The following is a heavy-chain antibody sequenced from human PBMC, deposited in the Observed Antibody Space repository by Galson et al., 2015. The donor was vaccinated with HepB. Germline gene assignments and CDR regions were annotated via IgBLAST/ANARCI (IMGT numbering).Heavy chain of an antibody. CDR3: ARGVPYCSSTSCYTGYFDY. Sequence: SCKASGGTFSSYAISWVRQAPGQGLEWMGGIIPIFGIANNAQKFQGRVTITADESTSTAYMELSSLRSEDTAVYYCARGVPYCSSTSCYTGYFDYWGQGILVTVSS. CDR1: GGTFSSYA. J-gene: IGHJ4*02. V-gene: IGHV1-69*01. D-gene: IGHD2-2*01. CDR2: IIPIFGIA.